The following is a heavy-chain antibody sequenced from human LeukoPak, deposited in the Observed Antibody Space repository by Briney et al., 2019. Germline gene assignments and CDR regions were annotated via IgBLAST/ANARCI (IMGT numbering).Heavy chain of an antibody. Sequence: SETLSLTCTVSGGSISNYYWSWIRQPPGKGLERIGYIDHSGSTKYNPSLRSRVTISADTSKSQTSLKLRSVSAADTAVYYCARVSPSDAFDIWGQGTMVTVSS. CDR3: ARVSPSDAFDI. CDR1: GGSISNYY. D-gene: IGHD5/OR15-5a*01. V-gene: IGHV4-59*08. J-gene: IGHJ3*02. CDR2: IDHSGST.